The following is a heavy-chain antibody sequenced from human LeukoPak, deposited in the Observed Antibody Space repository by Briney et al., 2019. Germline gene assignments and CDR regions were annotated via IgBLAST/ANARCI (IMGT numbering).Heavy chain of an antibody. Sequence: GGSLRLSCAASGFTFSSFGMHWVRQAPGKGLEWVAVIWSDGSSKYYADSVKGRFTISRDNSKNTLYLQMNSLRDEDTAVYYCARDSLPSRGARFCSSTSCYFDYWAREPWSPSPQ. CDR1: GFTFSSFG. V-gene: IGHV3-33*01. D-gene: IGHD2-2*01. CDR2: IWSDGSSK. J-gene: IGHJ4*02. CDR3: ARDSLPSRGARFCSSTSCYFDY.